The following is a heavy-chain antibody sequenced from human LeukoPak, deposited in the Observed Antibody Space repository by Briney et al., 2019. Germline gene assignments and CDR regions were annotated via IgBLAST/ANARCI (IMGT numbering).Heavy chain of an antibody. CDR2: INHSGST. V-gene: IGHV4-34*01. Sequence: SETLSLACGIYGGSVSGYYWNWIRQPPGKGLEWIGEINHSGSTSYNPSLKSRVTISLDTSKNQFSLKLRSVTAADTAVYYCASRGDPRSSGYYHATNYYGMDVWGQGTTVTVSS. CDR1: GGSVSGYY. J-gene: IGHJ6*02. D-gene: IGHD3-22*01. CDR3: ASRGDPRSSGYYHATNYYGMDV.